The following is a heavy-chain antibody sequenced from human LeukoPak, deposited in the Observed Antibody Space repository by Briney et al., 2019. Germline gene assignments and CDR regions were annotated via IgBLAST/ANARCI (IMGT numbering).Heavy chain of an antibody. V-gene: IGHV3-21*04. Sequence: GGSLRLSCAASGFTFSSYSMNWVRQAPGKGLEWVSCISSSSSHIYYADSVKGRFTISRDNAKNSLYLQMNSLRAEDTAVYYCAKESPHFDYWGQGTLVTVSS. CDR3: AKESPHFDY. CDR1: GFTFSSYS. J-gene: IGHJ4*02. CDR2: ISSSSSHI.